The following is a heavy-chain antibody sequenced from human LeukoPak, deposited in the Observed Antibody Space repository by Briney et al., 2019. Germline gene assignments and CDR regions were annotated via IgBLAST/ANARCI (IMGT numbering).Heavy chain of an antibody. V-gene: IGHV4-30-4*07. J-gene: IGHJ4*02. CDR1: GGSISSGGYS. D-gene: IGHD3-16*02. CDR2: IYYSGST. CDR3: ARRHSGSYRYYFDY. Sequence: PSETLSLTCAVSGGSISSGGYSWSWIRQPPGKGLEWIGYIYYSGSTYYNPSLKSRVTISVDTSKNQFSLKLSSVTAADTAVYYCARRHSGSYRYYFDYWGQGTLVTVSS.